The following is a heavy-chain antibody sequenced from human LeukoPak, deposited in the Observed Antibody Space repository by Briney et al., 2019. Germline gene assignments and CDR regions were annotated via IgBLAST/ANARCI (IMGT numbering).Heavy chain of an antibody. V-gene: IGHV4-31*03. CDR1: GGSISSGGYY. Sequence: SQTLSLTCTVSGGSISSGGYYWNWIRQHPGKGLEWIGYIYSSGSTYYNPSLKSRITISVDTPKNQFSLKLSSVTAADTAVYYCARGRLRDSFDYWGQGTLVTVSS. CDR2: IYSSGST. D-gene: IGHD5-24*01. CDR3: ARGRLRDSFDY. J-gene: IGHJ4*02.